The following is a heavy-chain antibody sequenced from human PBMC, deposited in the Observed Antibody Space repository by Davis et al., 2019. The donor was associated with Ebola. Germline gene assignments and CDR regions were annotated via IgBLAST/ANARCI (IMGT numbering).Heavy chain of an antibody. CDR1: GFTFDDHV. J-gene: IGHJ6*04. D-gene: IGHD5-24*01. CDR3: AKGPDGYNFFHYGLDV. Sequence: PGGSLRLSCVVSGFTFDDHVMHWVRHAPGQGLERVSGISWKGGSIGYADSVKCRFTISSDNAKRSLYLQMNSLKVEDTALYYCAKGPDGYNFFHYGLDVWGKGTTVTVSS. CDR2: ISWKGGSI. V-gene: IGHV3-9*01.